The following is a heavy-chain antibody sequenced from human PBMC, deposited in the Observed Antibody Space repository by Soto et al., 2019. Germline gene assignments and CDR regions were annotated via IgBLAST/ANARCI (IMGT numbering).Heavy chain of an antibody. V-gene: IGHV4-39*01. J-gene: IGHJ4*02. D-gene: IGHD3-22*01. CDR1: GGSISSSSYY. CDR3: ARTYDSSGYYFGY. CDR2: IYYSGST. Sequence: QLQLQESGPGLVKPSETLSLTCTVSGGSISSSSYYWGWIRQPPGKGLEWIGSIYYSGSTYYNPSLKIRVTISVDTSKNQFSLKLSSVTAADTAVYYCARTYDSSGYYFGYWGQGTLVTVSS.